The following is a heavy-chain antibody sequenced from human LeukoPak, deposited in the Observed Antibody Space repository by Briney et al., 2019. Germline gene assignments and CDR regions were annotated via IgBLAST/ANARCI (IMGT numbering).Heavy chain of an antibody. CDR2: INHSGST. V-gene: IGHV4-34*01. Sequence: SETLSLTCAVYGGSFSGYYWSWIRQPPGKGLEWIGEINHSGSTNYNPSLKSRVTISVDTSKNQFSLKLSSVTAADTAVYYCARESGYCSSTSCQNPPWGQGTLVTLSS. CDR1: GGSFSGYY. D-gene: IGHD2-2*01. CDR3: ARESGYCSSTSCQNPP. J-gene: IGHJ5*02.